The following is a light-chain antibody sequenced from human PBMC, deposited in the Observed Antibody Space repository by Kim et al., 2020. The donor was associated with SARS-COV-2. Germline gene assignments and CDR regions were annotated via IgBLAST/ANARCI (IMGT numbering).Light chain of an antibody. CDR2: EVN. Sequence: PGQSVTFSCAGTSSDVGDYNYVSWYQLHPGTAPKLIIHEVNKRPSGVPDRFSGSKSGNTASLTVSGLQAEDEADYYCSSFALSNIVFGGGTQLTVL. CDR1: SSDVGDYNY. CDR3: SSFALSNIV. J-gene: IGLJ3*02. V-gene: IGLV2-8*01.